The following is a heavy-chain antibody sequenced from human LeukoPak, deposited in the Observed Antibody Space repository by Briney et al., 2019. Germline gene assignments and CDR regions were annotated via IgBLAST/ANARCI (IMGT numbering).Heavy chain of an antibody. CDR2: INPNSGGT. D-gene: IGHD5-18*01. V-gene: IGHV1-2*02. CDR3: ARMDTAMVTPFDY. Sequence: ASVKVSCKASGYTFTGYYMHWVRQAPGQGLEWMGWINPNSGGTNYAQKFQGRVTMTRDTSISTAYMELSRPRSDDTAVYYCARMDTAMVTPFDYWGQGTLVTVSS. CDR1: GYTFTGYY. J-gene: IGHJ4*02.